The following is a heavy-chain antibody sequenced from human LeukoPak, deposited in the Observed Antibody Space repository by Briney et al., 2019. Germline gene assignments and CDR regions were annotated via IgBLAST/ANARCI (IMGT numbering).Heavy chain of an antibody. V-gene: IGHV4-4*02. CDR2: IYHSGST. CDR3: ARGSILTGYYLTYYYGMDV. J-gene: IGHJ6*04. D-gene: IGHD3-9*01. Sequence: SGTLSLTCAVSGGSISSSNWWSWVRQPPGKGLEWIGEIYHSGSTNYNPSLKSRVTISVDESKNQFSLKLSSVTAADTAVYYCARGSILTGYYLTYYYGMDVWGKGTTVTVSS. CDR1: GGSISSSNW.